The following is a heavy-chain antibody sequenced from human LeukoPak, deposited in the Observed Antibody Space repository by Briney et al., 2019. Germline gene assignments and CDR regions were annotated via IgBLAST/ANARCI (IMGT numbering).Heavy chain of an antibody. J-gene: IGHJ4*02. CDR3: AKGIGLPTYYFDY. D-gene: IGHD5/OR15-5a*01. CDR1: GFTFSSYA. V-gene: IGHV3-23*01. Sequence: GGSLRLSCAASGFTFSSYAMSWVRQAPGKGLEWVSAISGSGGSTYYADSVKGRFTISRDNSKNTPYLQMNSLRAEDTAVYYCAKGIGLPTYYFDYWGQGTLVTVSS. CDR2: ISGSGGST.